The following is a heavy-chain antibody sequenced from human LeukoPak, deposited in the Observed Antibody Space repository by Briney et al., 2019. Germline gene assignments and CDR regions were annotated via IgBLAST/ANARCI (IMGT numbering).Heavy chain of an antibody. V-gene: IGHV4-4*02. CDR3: ARVISYDILTGYRGPLYYYYGMDV. D-gene: IGHD3-9*01. Sequence: SETLSLTCAVSGGSICSSNWWSWVRQPPGKGLEWIGEIYHSGSTNYNPSLKSRVTISVDKSKNQFSLKLSSVTAADTAVYYCARVISYDILTGYRGPLYYYYGMDVWGQGTTVTVSS. CDR2: IYHSGST. CDR1: GGSICSSNW. J-gene: IGHJ6*02.